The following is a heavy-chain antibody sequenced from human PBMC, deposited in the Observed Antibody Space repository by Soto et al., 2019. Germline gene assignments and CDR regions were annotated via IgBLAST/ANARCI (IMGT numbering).Heavy chain of an antibody. J-gene: IGHJ3*02. CDR2: IYPGDSDT. V-gene: IGHV5-51*01. CDR1: GYSFTSYW. CDR3: ARRVTTFGGVSAFDI. Sequence: GESLKISCKGSGYSFTSYWIGWVRQMPGRGLEWMGIIYPGDSDTRYSPSFQGQVTISADKSISTAYLQWSSLKASDTAMYYCARRVTTFGGVSAFDIRGQGTLVPV. D-gene: IGHD3-16*01.